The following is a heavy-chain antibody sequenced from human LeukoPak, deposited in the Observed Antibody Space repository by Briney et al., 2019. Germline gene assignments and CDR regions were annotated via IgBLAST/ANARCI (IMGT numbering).Heavy chain of an antibody. CDR2: ISGSADRI. J-gene: IGHJ4*02. D-gene: IGHD3-3*01. CDR3: AKAHRAAIFGVVRESPY. CDR1: GFTFDDYA. V-gene: IGHV3-23*01. Sequence: LTGGSLRLSCAASGFTFDDYAMHWVRQAPGKGLEWVSGISGSADRIYYADSVKGRFTISRDNSKNTLYLQMNSLRAEDTAVYYCAKAHRAAIFGVVRESPYWGQGTLVTVSS.